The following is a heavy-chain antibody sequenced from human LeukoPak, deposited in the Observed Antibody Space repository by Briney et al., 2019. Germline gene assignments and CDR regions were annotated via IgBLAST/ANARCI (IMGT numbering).Heavy chain of an antibody. J-gene: IGHJ4*02. Sequence: GASVKVSCKASGYTFTSYGISWVRQAPGQGLEWMGRIIPILGIANYAQKFQGRVTITADKSTSTAYMELSSLRSEDTAVYYCASERVWFGELLLPLPFDYWGQGTLVTVSS. CDR1: GYTFTSYG. CDR2: IIPILGIA. V-gene: IGHV1-69*04. D-gene: IGHD3-10*01. CDR3: ASERVWFGELLLPLPFDY.